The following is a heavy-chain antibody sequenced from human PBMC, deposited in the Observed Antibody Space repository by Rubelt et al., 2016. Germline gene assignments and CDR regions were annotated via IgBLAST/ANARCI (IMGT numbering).Heavy chain of an antibody. Sequence: QVQLQQWGAGLLKPSETLSLTCAVYGGSFGGYYWTWIRQPPGKGLEWIGEINHSGSTNYNPSLKGRVTISVDTSKNQCALRLSSVTAADTAVYYCARVYGDSPTYFDYWGQGTLVTVSS. CDR2: INHSGST. CDR1: GGSFGGYY. J-gene: IGHJ4*02. CDR3: ARVYGDSPTYFDY. D-gene: IGHD4-17*01. V-gene: IGHV4-34*01.